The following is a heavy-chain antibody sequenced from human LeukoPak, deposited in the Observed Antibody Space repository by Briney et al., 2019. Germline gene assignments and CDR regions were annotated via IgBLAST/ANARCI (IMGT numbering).Heavy chain of an antibody. D-gene: IGHD5-24*01. CDR2: ISSGGST. Sequence: GGSLRLSCAASGFTVSSDYMGWVRQAPEKGLEWVSLISSGGSTYYADSLKGRFTTSRDNSKNTLYLQMNSLRAEDTAVYYCGRVGDGYNDNYWGQGTLVTVSS. J-gene: IGHJ4*02. V-gene: IGHV3-66*01. CDR1: GFTVSSDY. CDR3: GRVGDGYNDNY.